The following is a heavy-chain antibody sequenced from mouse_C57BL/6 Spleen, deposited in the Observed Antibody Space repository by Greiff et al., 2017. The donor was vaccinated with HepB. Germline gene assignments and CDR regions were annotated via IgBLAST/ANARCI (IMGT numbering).Heavy chain of an antibody. CDR2: IDPETGGT. D-gene: IGHD2-5*01. V-gene: IGHV1-15*01. J-gene: IGHJ2*01. Sequence: VKLQESGAELVRPGASVTLSCKASGYTFTDYEMHWVKQTPVHGLEWIGAIDPETGGTAYNQKFKGKAILTADKSSSTAYMELRSLTSEDSAVYYCTRRSNHYFDYWGQGTTLTVSS. CDR3: TRRSNHYFDY. CDR1: GYTFTDYE.